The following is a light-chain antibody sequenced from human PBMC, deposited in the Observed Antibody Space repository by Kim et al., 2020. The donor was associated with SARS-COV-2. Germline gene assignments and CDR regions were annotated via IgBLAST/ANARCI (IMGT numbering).Light chain of an antibody. J-gene: IGKJ1*01. CDR3: KQYETYWT. CDR2: QAS. Sequence: DIQMTQSPSTLSAFVGNRVTITCRASQSVDSWLAWYQQKPGKAPKLLIYQASKLASGVPSKFSGSGSVTDFTLTISNLQPDDSAIYYCKQYETYWTFGPGTKVDIK. V-gene: IGKV1-5*03. CDR1: QSVDSW.